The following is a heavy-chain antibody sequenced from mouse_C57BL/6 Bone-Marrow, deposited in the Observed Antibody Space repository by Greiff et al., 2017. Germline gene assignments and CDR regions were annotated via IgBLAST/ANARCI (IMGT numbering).Heavy chain of an antibody. CDR3: ARGVFYDDYLDY. D-gene: IGHD2-3*01. V-gene: IGHV1-63*01. CDR2: IYPGGGYT. Sequence: QVQLKEPGAELVRPGTSVKMSCKASGYTFTNYWIGWAKQRPGHGLEWIGDIYPGGGYTNYNEKFKGKATLTVDKSSSTAYMQFSSLTSEGSAIYYWARGVFYDDYLDYWGQGTTLTVSS. CDR1: GYTFTNYW. J-gene: IGHJ2*01.